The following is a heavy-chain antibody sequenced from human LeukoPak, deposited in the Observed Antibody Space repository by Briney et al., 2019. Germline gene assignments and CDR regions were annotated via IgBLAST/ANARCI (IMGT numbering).Heavy chain of an antibody. CDR3: AKGSSSGWYYFDY. J-gene: IGHJ4*02. CDR1: GYTFDDYA. V-gene: IGHV3-9*03. D-gene: IGHD6-19*01. CDR2: ISLNSGST. Sequence: GGSLTLSCAASGYTFDDYAMNGVRQAPGQGLEWVSGISLNSGSTGYADPVKGRFTISRDNAKNSLYLQMNSLRAEDMALYYCAKGSSSGWYYFDYWGQGTLVTVSS.